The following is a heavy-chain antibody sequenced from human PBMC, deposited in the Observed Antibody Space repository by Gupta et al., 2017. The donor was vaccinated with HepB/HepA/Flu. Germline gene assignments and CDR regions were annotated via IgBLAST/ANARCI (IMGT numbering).Heavy chain of an antibody. CDR2: VYKSGNS. V-gene: IGHV4-61*01. CDR1: ADSGRSGNYY. CDR3: AGGAYEGEARYDRED. Sequence: QVQLQESGPGRATPSETLSLTCTVSADSGRSGNYYWSWLRQSPGKGLEWIHYVYKSGNSAKNLLPSHMNRGSTSVDTSSYQVSMYPRSVNADHTAVDEGAGGAYEGEARYDREDWGQG. J-gene: IGHJ6*01. D-gene: IGHD3-16*01.